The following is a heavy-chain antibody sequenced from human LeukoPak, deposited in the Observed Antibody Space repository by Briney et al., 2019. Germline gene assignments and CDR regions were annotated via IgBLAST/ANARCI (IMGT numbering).Heavy chain of an antibody. CDR3: AKGSISAGYSNFDY. D-gene: IGHD3-9*01. Sequence: GGSLRLSCAASGFTFSNYAMSWVRQAPGEGLEWVSGISGSGGSTYYADSVKGRFTISRDNSKNTLFLQMNSLRAEDTAIYYCAKGSISAGYSNFDYWGQGTLVTVSS. CDR2: ISGSGGST. V-gene: IGHV3-23*01. CDR1: GFTFSNYA. J-gene: IGHJ4*02.